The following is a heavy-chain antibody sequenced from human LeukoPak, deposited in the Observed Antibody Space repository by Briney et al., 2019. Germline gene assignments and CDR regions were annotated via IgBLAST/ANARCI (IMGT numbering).Heavy chain of an antibody. V-gene: IGHV3-48*01. J-gene: IGHJ4*02. CDR2: ISSSSTI. Sequence: GGSLRLSCAASGFTFSSYSMNWVRQAPGKGLEWVSYISSSSTIYYADSVKGRFTISRDNAKNSLYLQMDSLRAEDTAVYYCARGDDFWSGYSDFDYWGQGTLVTVSS. CDR1: GFTFSSYS. CDR3: ARGDDFWSGYSDFDY. D-gene: IGHD3-3*01.